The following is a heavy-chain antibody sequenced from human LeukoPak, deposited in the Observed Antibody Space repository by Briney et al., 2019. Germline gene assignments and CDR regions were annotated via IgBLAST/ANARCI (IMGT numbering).Heavy chain of an antibody. CDR3: AKDPNGDYLGAFDF. Sequence: GGSLRLSCTGSGFAFRNYGMTWVRQPPGKGLEWVSAITGSGGTTRYTDSVTGRFTISRDNSGNTLFLQMNSLRAEDTAVYYCAKDPNGDYLGAFDFWGPGTLVTVSS. V-gene: IGHV3-23*01. CDR1: GFAFRNYG. J-gene: IGHJ3*01. D-gene: IGHD4-17*01. CDR2: ITGSGGTT.